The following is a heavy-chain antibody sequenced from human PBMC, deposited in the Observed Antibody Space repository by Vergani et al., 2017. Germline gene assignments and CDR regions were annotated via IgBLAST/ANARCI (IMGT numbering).Heavy chain of an antibody. Sequence: QVQLQESGPGLVKPSETLSLTCTVSGGSISSYYWSWIRQPPGKGLEWIGYIYYSGSTNYNPSLKRRVTISVDTSKNHFSLKLSSVTAADTAVYYCARETYYYDSSGYYWGAFDIWGQGTMVTVSS. D-gene: IGHD3-22*01. CDR1: GGSISSYY. V-gene: IGHV4-59*01. CDR2: IYYSGST. J-gene: IGHJ3*02. CDR3: ARETYYYDSSGYYWGAFDI.